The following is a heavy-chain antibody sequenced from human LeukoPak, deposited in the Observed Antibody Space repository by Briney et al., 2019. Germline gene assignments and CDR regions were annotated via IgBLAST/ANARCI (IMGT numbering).Heavy chain of an antibody. CDR2: IKYNGDEK. Sequence: GGSLRLSCAASGFIFSTYWMTWVRQAPGKGLEWVATIKYNGDEKFYVDSVTGRFTISRDNAKNSLYLQMNSLTAEDTAVYYCVRESFSRGDFNWGQGTLVSVSS. D-gene: IGHD7-27*01. CDR1: GFIFSTYW. J-gene: IGHJ4*02. CDR3: VRESFSRGDFN. V-gene: IGHV3-7*01.